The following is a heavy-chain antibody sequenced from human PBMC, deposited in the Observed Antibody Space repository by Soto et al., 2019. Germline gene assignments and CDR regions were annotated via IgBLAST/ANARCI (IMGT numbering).Heavy chain of an antibody. CDR2: IYTSGST. D-gene: IGHD3-3*01. Sequence: SETLSLTCTVSGGSISSYYWSWIRQPAGKGLEWIGRIYTSGSTNYNPSLRSRVTMSVDTSKNQFSLKLSSVTAADTAVYYCARAPSSGYDFWSGYYTYYYYGMGVWGQGTTVTVSS. CDR1: GGSISSYY. CDR3: ARAPSSGYDFWSGYYTYYYYGMGV. V-gene: IGHV4-4*07. J-gene: IGHJ6*02.